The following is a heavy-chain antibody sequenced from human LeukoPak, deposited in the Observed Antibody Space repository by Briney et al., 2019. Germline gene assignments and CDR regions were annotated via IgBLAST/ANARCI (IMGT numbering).Heavy chain of an antibody. V-gene: IGHV3-7*01. J-gene: IGHJ4*02. CDR2: INQDGSEK. D-gene: IGHD5-18*01. CDR1: GFTFGSYW. CDR3: AKDLGGYSYGAIDY. Sequence: GGSLRLSCAASGFTFGSYWMNWVRQAPGKGLEWVANINQDGSEKYYVDSVKGRFTISRDNAKISLYLQMNSLRAEDTAVYYCAKDLGGYSYGAIDYWGQGTLVTVSS.